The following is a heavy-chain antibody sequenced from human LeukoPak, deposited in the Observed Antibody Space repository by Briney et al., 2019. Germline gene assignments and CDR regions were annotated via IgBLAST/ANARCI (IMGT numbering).Heavy chain of an antibody. CDR1: GFTFTSSA. CDR2: IVVGSGNT. CDR3: ASQISTPDAFDI. D-gene: IGHD2-15*01. V-gene: IGHV1-58*02. Sequence: ASVKVSCKASGFTFTSSAMQWVRQARGQRLEWIGWIVVGSGNTNYAQKFQERVTITRDMSTSTAYMELSSLRSEDTAVYYCASQISTPDAFDIWGQGTMVTVSS. J-gene: IGHJ3*02.